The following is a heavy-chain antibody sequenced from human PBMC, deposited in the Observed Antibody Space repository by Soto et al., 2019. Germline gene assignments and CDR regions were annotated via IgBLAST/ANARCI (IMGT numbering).Heavy chain of an antibody. J-gene: IGHJ2*01. CDR3: ARGRYSGWYFDL. D-gene: IGHD2-15*01. CDR1: GFTFISYD. Sequence: RRLSFAASGFTFISYDMHWVRQATGQGLEWGSAIGTAGDPYYPGSVKGRFTISRENAKNSLYLQMNSLRAGDTAVYYCARGRYSGWYFDLWGRGTLVTVAS. V-gene: IGHV3-13*05. CDR2: IGTAGDP.